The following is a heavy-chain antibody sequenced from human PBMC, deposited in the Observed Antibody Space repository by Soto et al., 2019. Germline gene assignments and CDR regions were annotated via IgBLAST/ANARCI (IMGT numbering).Heavy chain of an antibody. J-gene: IGHJ6*02. Sequence: QVQLVQSGAEVKKPGASVTVSCKASGYTFTNYGFCWVRQAPGQGLEWMGWISGYNGNTKYAEKVPTSVPMTTATSKNTAHMELRSLRSDDTAVYYCASEGQAPYYYYGMDVWGQGTAVTVSS. CDR1: GYTFTNYG. CDR2: ISGYNGNT. CDR3: ASEGQAPYYYYGMDV. V-gene: IGHV1-18*01.